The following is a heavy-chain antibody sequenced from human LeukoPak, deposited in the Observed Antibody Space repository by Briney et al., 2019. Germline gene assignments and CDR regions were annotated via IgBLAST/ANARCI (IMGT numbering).Heavy chain of an antibody. V-gene: IGHV1-46*01. CDR2: INPSGGST. CDR3: ARDPFGDGSGSYCDY. CDR1: GYTFTSYY. D-gene: IGHD3-10*01. Sequence: ASVKVSCKASGYTFTSYYMHWVRQAPGQGLEWMGIINPSGGSTSYAQKFQGRVTMTRDTSTSTVYMELSSLRSEDTAVYYCARDPFGDGSGSYCDYWGQGTLVTVSS. J-gene: IGHJ4*02.